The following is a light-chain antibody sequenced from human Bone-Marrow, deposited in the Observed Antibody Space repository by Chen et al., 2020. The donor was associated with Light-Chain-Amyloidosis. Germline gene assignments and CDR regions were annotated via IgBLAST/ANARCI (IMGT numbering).Light chain of an antibody. CDR1: DLPTKY. V-gene: IGLV3-25*03. Sequence: SYELTLPPSVSVSPGQTARITCSGDDLPTKYAYWYQQKPGQAPVLVIHRDTERPSGISDRFSGSSSGTTATLTISGVQAEDEADYHCQSADSSGTYEVIFGGGTKLTVL. CDR3: QSADSSGTYEVI. CDR2: RDT. J-gene: IGLJ2*01.